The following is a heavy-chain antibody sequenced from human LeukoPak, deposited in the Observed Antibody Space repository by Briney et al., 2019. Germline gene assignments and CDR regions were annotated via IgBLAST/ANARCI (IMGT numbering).Heavy chain of an antibody. Sequence: SETLSLTCAVYGGSFSGYYWSWIRQPPGKGLEWIGEINHSGSTNYNPSLKSRVTISVDTSKNQFSLKLSSVTAADTAVYYCARERPRLYYDFWSGYSEIDAFDIWGQGTMVTVSS. V-gene: IGHV4-34*01. CDR3: ARERPRLYYDFWSGYSEIDAFDI. CDR1: GGSFSGYY. J-gene: IGHJ3*02. D-gene: IGHD3-3*01. CDR2: INHSGST.